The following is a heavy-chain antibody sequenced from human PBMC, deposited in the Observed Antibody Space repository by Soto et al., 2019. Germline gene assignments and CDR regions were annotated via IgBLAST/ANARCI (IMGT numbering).Heavy chain of an antibody. J-gene: IGHJ3*02. CDR2: INHSGST. D-gene: IGHD6-13*01. CDR1: GGSFSGYY. CDR3: ARAGRWQQLVRYAFDI. V-gene: IGHV4-34*01. Sequence: KTSETLSLTCAVYGGSFSGYYWSWIRQPPGKGLEWIGEINHSGSTNYNPSLKSRVTISVDTSKNQFSLKLSSVTAADTAVYYCARAGRWQQLVRYAFDIWGQGTMVTVSS.